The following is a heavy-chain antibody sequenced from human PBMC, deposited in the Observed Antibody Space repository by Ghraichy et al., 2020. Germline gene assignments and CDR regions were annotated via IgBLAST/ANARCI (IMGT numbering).Heavy chain of an antibody. J-gene: IGHJ1*01. CDR1: GFTFDDYT. Sequence: GSLRLSCAASGFTFDDYTMHWVRQAPGKGLEWVSLISWDGGSTYYADSVKGRFTISRDNSKNSLYLQMNSLRTEDTALYYCAKDRSSSVVEYFQHWGQGTLVTVSS. D-gene: IGHD6-6*01. CDR3: AKDRSSSVVEYFQH. V-gene: IGHV3-43*01. CDR2: ISWDGGST.